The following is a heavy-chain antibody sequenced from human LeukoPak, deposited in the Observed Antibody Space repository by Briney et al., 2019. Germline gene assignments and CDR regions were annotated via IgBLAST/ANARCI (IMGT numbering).Heavy chain of an antibody. V-gene: IGHV3-21*01. CDR1: GFTLSTYS. CDR2: ISISSTYI. D-gene: IGHD2-15*01. Sequence: PGGSLRLSCAASGFTLSTYSVNWVRQAPGKGLEWVSSISISSTYIYYADSVKGRFTISRDNAKNSLYLQMNSLRAEDTAVYYCARDPLGYCSGGSCDWFDPWGQGTLVTVSS. J-gene: IGHJ5*02. CDR3: ARDPLGYCSGGSCDWFDP.